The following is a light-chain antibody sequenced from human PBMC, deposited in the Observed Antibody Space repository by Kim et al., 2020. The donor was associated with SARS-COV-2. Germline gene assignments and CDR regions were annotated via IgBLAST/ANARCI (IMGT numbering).Light chain of an antibody. CDR2: DAS. Sequence: EIILTQSPATLSLSPGERATLSCRASQNVRTYLAWYQQKPGQAPRLLIYDASNRAAGIPARFSGSGSGTDFTLTISSLEPEDFAVYYCQQRSDYSFGQGTKLEIK. CDR1: QNVRTY. V-gene: IGKV3-11*01. J-gene: IGKJ2*01. CDR3: QQRSDYS.